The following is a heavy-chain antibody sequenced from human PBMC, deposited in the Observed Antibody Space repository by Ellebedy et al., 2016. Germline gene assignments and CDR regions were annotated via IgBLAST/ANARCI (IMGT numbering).Heavy chain of an antibody. V-gene: IGHV5-51*01. Sequence: GESLKISCKGSGYTFTNHWIGWVRQMPGKGLEWMGIIHPADSHTIYSPSFQGLVTISVDKSIRAAYLQWSSLKASDTAMYYCARHPSGEPYYYDSTGFDFWGQGTLVTVSS. CDR2: IHPADSHT. D-gene: IGHD3-22*01. CDR3: ARHPSGEPYYYDSTGFDF. CDR1: GYTFTNHW. J-gene: IGHJ4*02.